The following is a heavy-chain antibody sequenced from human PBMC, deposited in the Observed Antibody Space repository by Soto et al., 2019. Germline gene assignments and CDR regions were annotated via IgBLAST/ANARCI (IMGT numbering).Heavy chain of an antibody. D-gene: IGHD3-9*01. CDR3: ARGTVLRYFDWLFNDPDY. CDR1: GYTFTSYY. Sequence: ASVKVSCKASGYTFTSYYMHWVRQAPGQGLEWMGIINPSGGSTSYAQKFQGRVTMTRDTSTSTVYMELSSLRSEDTAVYYCARGTVLRYFDWLFNDPDYWGQGTLVTVSS. CDR2: INPSGGST. J-gene: IGHJ4*02. V-gene: IGHV1-46*03.